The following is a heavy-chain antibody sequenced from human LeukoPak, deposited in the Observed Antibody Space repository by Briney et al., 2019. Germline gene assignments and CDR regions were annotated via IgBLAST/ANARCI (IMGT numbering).Heavy chain of an antibody. CDR3: ARRRGGYGDGYFDY. CDR1: GFTASSTS. Sequence: PGRSLRLSCAASGFTASSTSIIWVRQAPGKGLECVSYIRGDTSTEYAEYVSGRFTISRDDAKNTVYLQMNSLRVEDTSVYYCARRRGGYGDGYFDYWGQGTLVTVSS. J-gene: IGHJ4*02. V-gene: IGHV3-66*04. CDR2: IRGDTST. D-gene: IGHD4-17*01.